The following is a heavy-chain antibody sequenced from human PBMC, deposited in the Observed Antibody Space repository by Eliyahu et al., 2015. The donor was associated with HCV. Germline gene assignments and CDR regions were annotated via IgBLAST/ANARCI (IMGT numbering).Heavy chain of an antibody. V-gene: IGHV1-18*01. Sequence: QVHLVQSGVEVKEPGASVKVSCKASGYTFFRHGISWVRQAPGQGLEWMGWISSYNGNTNYAEKFQGRVTMTTDTPTSTVYMELRSLRSDDTAVYYCARDKSITMVRGVRKYNYYGMDVWGQGTTVTVSS. CDR3: ARDKSITMVRGVRKYNYYGMDV. CDR1: GYTFFRHG. CDR2: ISSYNGNT. D-gene: IGHD3-10*01. J-gene: IGHJ6*02.